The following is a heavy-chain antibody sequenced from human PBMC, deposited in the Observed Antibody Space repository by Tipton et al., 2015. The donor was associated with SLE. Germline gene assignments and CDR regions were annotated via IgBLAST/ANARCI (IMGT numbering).Heavy chain of an antibody. CDR3: ATSPSGSFDD. V-gene: IGHV4-39*07. CDR1: GGSISSGSYY. CDR2: IYYSGST. Sequence: TLSLTCAVSGGSISSGSYYWGWIRQPPGKGLEWIGSIYYSGSTYYNPSLKSRVTISVDASKNQFSLKLSSVTAADTAVYYCATSPSGSFDDWGQGTLVTVSS. J-gene: IGHJ4*02.